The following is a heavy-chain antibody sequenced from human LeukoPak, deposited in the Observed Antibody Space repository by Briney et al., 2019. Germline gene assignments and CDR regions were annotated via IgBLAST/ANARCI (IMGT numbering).Heavy chain of an antibody. CDR1: GGSISSYY. CDR3: ARHATYSSGWSKSLYYFDY. Sequence: PSETLSLTCTVSGGSISSYYWSWIRQPPGKGLEWIGYIYYSGSTNYNPSLKSRVTISVDTSKNQFSLKLSSVTAADTAVYYCARHATYSSGWSKSLYYFDYWGQGTLVTVSS. D-gene: IGHD6-19*01. J-gene: IGHJ4*02. V-gene: IGHV4-59*08. CDR2: IYYSGST.